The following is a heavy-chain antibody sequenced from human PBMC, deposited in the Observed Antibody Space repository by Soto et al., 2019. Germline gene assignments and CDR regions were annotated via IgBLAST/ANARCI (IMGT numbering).Heavy chain of an antibody. Sequence: QVQLVESGGGVVQPGRSLRLSCAASGFTFSSYAMHWVRQAPGKGLEWVAVISYDGSNKYYADSVKGRFTISRDNSKNTLDLQINSLRTEDTAVYYCARDRLRYNWNDFPYYYYGIDVWGQGTTVTVSS. J-gene: IGHJ6*02. CDR3: ARDRLRYNWNDFPYYYYGIDV. V-gene: IGHV3-30-3*01. D-gene: IGHD1-1*01. CDR2: ISYDGSNK. CDR1: GFTFSSYA.